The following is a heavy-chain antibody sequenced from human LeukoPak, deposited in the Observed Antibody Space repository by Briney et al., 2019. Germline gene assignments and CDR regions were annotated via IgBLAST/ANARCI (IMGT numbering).Heavy chain of an antibody. CDR1: GGSFSGYY. Sequence: SETLSLTCAVYGGSFSGYYWSWIRQPPGKGLEWIGEINHSGSTNYNPSLKSRVTISVDTSKNQFSLKLSSVTAADTAVYHCASLQPYYFDYWGQGTLVTVSS. V-gene: IGHV4-34*01. J-gene: IGHJ4*02. CDR2: INHSGST. D-gene: IGHD1-1*01. CDR3: ASLQPYYFDY.